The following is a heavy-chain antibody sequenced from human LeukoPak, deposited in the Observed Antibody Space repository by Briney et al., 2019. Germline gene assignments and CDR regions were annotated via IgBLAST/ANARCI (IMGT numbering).Heavy chain of an antibody. V-gene: IGHV1-18*04. CDR2: ISAYNGNT. Sequence: ASVKVSCKASGYTFTGYFIHWVRQAPGQGLEWMGWISAYNGNTNYAQKLQGRVTMTTDTSTSTAYMELRSLRSDDTAVYYCARVRGSWFDPWGQGTLVTVSS. CDR1: GYTFTGYF. J-gene: IGHJ5*02. D-gene: IGHD3-10*01. CDR3: ARVRGSWFDP.